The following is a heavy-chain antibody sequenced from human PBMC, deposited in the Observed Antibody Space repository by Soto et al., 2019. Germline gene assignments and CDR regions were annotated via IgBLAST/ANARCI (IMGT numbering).Heavy chain of an antibody. Sequence: EVQLLESGGGLVQLGGSLRLSCVASRFTFSSNAMSWVRQAPGKGLEWVSHITSGSGGGTYYADSVKGRFTISRDNAKNTLYMQMNSLTVEDTAVYYCGKGTWGAFDIWGHGTLVTVSS. CDR3: GKGTWGAFDI. CDR1: RFTFSSNA. V-gene: IGHV3-23*01. D-gene: IGHD7-27*01. CDR2: ITSGSGGGT. J-gene: IGHJ3*02.